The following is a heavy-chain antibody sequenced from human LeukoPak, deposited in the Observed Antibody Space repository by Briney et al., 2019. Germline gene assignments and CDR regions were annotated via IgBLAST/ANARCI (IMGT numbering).Heavy chain of an antibody. CDR3: SKTRYSSSWRSWYGP. J-gene: IGHJ5*02. Sequence: PGGSLRLSCAASGFTFGSYAMSAVRQAPGKGLEWVSAISGSGGSTYYADSVKGRFTISRDNSKNTLYLQMNSLRAEDTAVYYYSKTRYSSSWRSWYGPWGRGTVITVSA. D-gene: IGHD6-13*01. CDR2: ISGSGGST. CDR1: GFTFGSYA. V-gene: IGHV3-23*01.